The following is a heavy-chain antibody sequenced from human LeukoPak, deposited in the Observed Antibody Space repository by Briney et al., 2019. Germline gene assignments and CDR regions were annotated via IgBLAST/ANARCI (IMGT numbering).Heavy chain of an antibody. D-gene: IGHD6-13*01. J-gene: IGHJ6*03. CDR2: ISSSSSTI. CDR3: ARPYSSSWYQNYYYYMDV. V-gene: IGHV3-48*01. CDR1: GFTCSSYS. Sequence: GGSLRLSCAASGFTCSSYSMNWVRQAPGKGLEWVSYISSSSSTIYYADSVKGRFTISRDNAKNSLYLQMNSLRAEDTAVYYCARPYSSSWYQNYYYYMDVWGKGTTVTVSS.